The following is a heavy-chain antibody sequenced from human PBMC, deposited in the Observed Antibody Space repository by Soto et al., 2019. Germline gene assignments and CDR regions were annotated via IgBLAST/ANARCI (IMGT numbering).Heavy chain of an antibody. CDR2: ISAYNGNT. V-gene: IGHV1-18*01. CDR1: GYTFTSYG. J-gene: IGHJ4*02. Sequence: QVQLVQSGAEVKKPGASVKVSCKASGYTFTSYGISWVRQAPGQGLELMGWISAYNGNTNYAQKLQGRVTMTTDTSASTAYMALRSLGSDDTAVYSCARDAAVGLFGYWGQGTLGTVSS. D-gene: IGHD1-26*01. CDR3: ARDAAVGLFGY.